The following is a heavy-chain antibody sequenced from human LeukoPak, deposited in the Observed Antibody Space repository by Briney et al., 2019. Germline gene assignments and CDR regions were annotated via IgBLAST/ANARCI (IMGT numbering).Heavy chain of an antibody. CDR3: TVQSDYDSSGYYYI. Sequence: ASVKVSCKASGYTFTSYDINWVRQATGQGLEWMGWMNPNSGNTGYAQKFQGRVTITRNTSISTACMELSSLRSEDTAVYYCTVQSDYDSSGYYYIWGQGTLVTVSS. CDR1: GYTFTSYD. V-gene: IGHV1-8*03. CDR2: MNPNSGNT. J-gene: IGHJ4*02. D-gene: IGHD3-22*01.